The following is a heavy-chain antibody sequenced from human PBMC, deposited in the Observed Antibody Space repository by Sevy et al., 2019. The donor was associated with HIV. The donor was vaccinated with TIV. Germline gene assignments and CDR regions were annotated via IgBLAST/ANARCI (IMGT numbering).Heavy chain of an antibody. CDR3: AKGGGPQSSFDS. CDR1: GLTFNKYS. V-gene: IGHV3-23*01. J-gene: IGHJ4*02. CDR2: VSSSGNDT. Sequence: GGSLRLSCEASGLTFNKYSMSWVRQPPGKGLEWVSTVSSSGNDTYYPDSVKGRFTISRDNSKNTVYLQMNRLTLDDTAAYYCAKGGGPQSSFDSWGQGVQVTVSS.